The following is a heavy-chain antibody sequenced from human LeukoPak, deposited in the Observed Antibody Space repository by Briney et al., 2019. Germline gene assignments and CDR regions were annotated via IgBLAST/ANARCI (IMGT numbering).Heavy chain of an antibody. CDR3: ARRRGNSGWSEGYFDY. CDR2: IYWDDDK. V-gene: IGHV2-5*02. Sequence: SGPTLVKPTQTLTLTCTFSGFSLSTSGVGVGWIRQPPGKALEWLALIYWDDDKRYSPSLKSRLTITKDTSKNQLVLTMTNMDPVDTATYHRARRRGNSGWSEGYFDYRGQGILVTVSS. D-gene: IGHD6-19*01. CDR1: GFSLSTSGVG. J-gene: IGHJ4*02.